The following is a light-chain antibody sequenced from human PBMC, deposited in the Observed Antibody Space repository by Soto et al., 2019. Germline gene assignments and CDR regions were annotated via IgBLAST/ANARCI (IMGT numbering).Light chain of an antibody. V-gene: IGKV1-5*03. Sequence: DIQMTQSPSTLSASVGDRVTISCRASQSVGAWVAWFQQKPGQAPNVLIYKASTLQSGVPSRFNGSGSGTDFTLTISSLQPDDSATYYCQQYNSHLFTFGPGTKVDIK. CDR1: QSVGAW. CDR3: QQYNSHLFT. CDR2: KAS. J-gene: IGKJ3*01.